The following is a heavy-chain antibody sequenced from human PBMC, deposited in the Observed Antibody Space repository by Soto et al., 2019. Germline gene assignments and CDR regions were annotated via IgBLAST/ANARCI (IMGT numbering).Heavy chain of an antibody. CDR2: IWYDGSNK. J-gene: IGHJ6*02. Sequence: GGSLRLSCAASGFTFSSYGMHWVRQAPGKGLEWVAVIWYDGSNKYYADSVKGRFTISRDNSKNTLYLQMNSLRAEDTAVYYCARAEDCSGGSCYFRLLSGMDVWGQGTTVTVSS. V-gene: IGHV3-33*01. CDR1: GFTFSSYG. CDR3: ARAEDCSGGSCYFRLLSGMDV. D-gene: IGHD2-15*01.